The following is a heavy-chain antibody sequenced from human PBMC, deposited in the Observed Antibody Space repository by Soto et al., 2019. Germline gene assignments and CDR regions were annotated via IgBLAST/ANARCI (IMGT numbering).Heavy chain of an antibody. V-gene: IGHV4-39*01. D-gene: IGHD3-10*01. Sequence: SETLSLTCTVSGGSISSSSYYWGWIRQPPGKGLEWIGSIYYSGSTYYNPSLKSRVTISVDTSKNQFSLKLSSVTAADTAVYYCVRHGGGSYYYYGMDVWGQGTTVTVSS. CDR1: GGSISSSSYY. CDR3: VRHGGGSYYYYGMDV. J-gene: IGHJ6*02. CDR2: IYYSGST.